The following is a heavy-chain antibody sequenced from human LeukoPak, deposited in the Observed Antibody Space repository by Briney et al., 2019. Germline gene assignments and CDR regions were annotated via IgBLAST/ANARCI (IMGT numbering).Heavy chain of an antibody. CDR3: AKRPDYYDSSGYFDY. CDR1: GFTFSSYA. V-gene: IGHV3-23*01. D-gene: IGHD3-22*01. Sequence: QPGGSLSLSCAASGFTFSSYAMSWVRQAPGKGLEWVSAISGSGGSTYYADSVKGRFTISRDNSKNTLYLQMNSLRAEDTAVYSCAKRPDYYDSSGYFDYWGQGTLVTVSS. CDR2: ISGSGGST. J-gene: IGHJ4*02.